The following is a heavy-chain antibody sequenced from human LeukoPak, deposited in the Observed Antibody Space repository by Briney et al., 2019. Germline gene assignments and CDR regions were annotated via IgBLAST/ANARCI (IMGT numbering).Heavy chain of an antibody. CDR2: ISGSGGST. V-gene: IGHV3-23*01. D-gene: IGHD7-27*01. Sequence: GGSLRLSCSASGFTFSYYSMNWVRQAPGKGLEWVSAISGSGGSTYYVDSVKGRITISRDNSKNTLYLQMNSLRAEDTAVYYCAKYTGRRAFDMWGQGTMVTVSS. CDR3: AKYTGRRAFDM. J-gene: IGHJ3*02. CDR1: GFTFSYYS.